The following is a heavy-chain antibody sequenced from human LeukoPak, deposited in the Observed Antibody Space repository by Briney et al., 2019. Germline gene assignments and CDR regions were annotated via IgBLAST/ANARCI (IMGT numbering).Heavy chain of an antibody. Sequence: GASVKVSCKASGGTFSSYAISWVRQAPGQGLEWMGRIIPIFGTANYAQKFQGRVTITTDESTSTAYMELSSLRSEDTAVYYCAREYYYDSSGYSPYYFDYCGQGTLVTVSS. CDR2: IIPIFGTA. J-gene: IGHJ4*02. V-gene: IGHV1-69*05. D-gene: IGHD3-22*01. CDR1: GGTFSSYA. CDR3: AREYYYDSSGYSPYYFDY.